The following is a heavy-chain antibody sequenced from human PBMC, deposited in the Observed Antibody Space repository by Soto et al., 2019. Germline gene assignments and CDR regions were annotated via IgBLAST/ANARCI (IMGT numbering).Heavy chain of an antibody. CDR3: ARDGCTTRDVRGSDSFDI. J-gene: IGHJ3*02. D-gene: IGHD3-10*02. CDR2: TYYRSKWYN. Sequence: SQTLSLTCAISGDSVSSNSAAWNWIRQSPSRGLEWLGRTYYRSKWYNDYAVSVKSRITINPDTSKNQFSLQLNSVTPEGTALYYWARDGCTTRDVRGSDSFDIWGQGTMVTVSS. V-gene: IGHV6-1*01. CDR1: GDSVSSNSAA.